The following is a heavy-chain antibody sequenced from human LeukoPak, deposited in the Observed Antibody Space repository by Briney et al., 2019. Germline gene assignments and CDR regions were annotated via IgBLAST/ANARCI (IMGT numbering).Heavy chain of an antibody. CDR1: GGTFSSYA. CDR3: AREAVGYCSSTSCGWFDP. D-gene: IGHD2-2*01. J-gene: IGHJ5*02. V-gene: IGHV1-69*13. CDR2: IIPIFGTA. Sequence: ASVKVSCKASGGTFSSYAISWVRQAPGQGLEWMGGIIPIFGTANYAQKFQGRVTITADESTSTAYMELSSLRSEDTAVYYCAREAVGYCSSTSCGWFDPWGQGTLVTVSS.